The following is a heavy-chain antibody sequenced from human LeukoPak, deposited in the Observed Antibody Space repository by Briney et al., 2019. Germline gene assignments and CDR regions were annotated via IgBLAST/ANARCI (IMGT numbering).Heavy chain of an antibody. CDR1: GFSFTDYY. CDR2: IHPNSGDT. J-gene: IGHJ4*02. CDR3: ARVPLTLSPGSDY. V-gene: IGHV1-2*02. D-gene: IGHD3-10*02. Sequence: GASVKVSCKASGFSFTDYYIHWVRQAPGQGLEWMGWIHPNSGDTNYAQNFQGRVTMTGDTSITTTYMELGRLTSDDTAMYYCARVPLTLSPGSDYWGQGTLVTVSS.